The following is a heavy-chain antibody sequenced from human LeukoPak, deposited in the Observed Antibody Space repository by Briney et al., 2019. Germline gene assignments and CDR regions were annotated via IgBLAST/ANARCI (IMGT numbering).Heavy chain of an antibody. V-gene: IGHV4-34*01. Sequence: SETLSLTCAVYGGSFSGYYWSWLRQPPGKGLEWTGEINHSGSTNYKPSLKSRVTISVDTAKNQCSLKLSSGTAADTAVYYCARRSRQQLVRRWCDPWGQGTLVTVSS. D-gene: IGHD6-13*01. CDR1: GGSFSGYY. J-gene: IGHJ5*02. CDR2: INHSGST. CDR3: ARRSRQQLVRRWCDP.